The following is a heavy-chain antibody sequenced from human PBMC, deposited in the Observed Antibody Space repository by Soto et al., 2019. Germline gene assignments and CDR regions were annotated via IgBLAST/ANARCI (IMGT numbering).Heavy chain of an antibody. D-gene: IGHD3-22*01. V-gene: IGHV1-18*04. Sequence: TRYGTTWVRQAPGQGLEWMGWISAYNGNTNYAEKFQGRVTMTTDTSTNTAYMELGSLRSDDTAVYYCARVYYDSSGYYYVEGAHYYYGMDVWGQGTTVTVSS. J-gene: IGHJ6*02. CDR1: TRYG. CDR2: ISAYNGNT. CDR3: ARVYYDSSGYYYVEGAHYYYGMDV.